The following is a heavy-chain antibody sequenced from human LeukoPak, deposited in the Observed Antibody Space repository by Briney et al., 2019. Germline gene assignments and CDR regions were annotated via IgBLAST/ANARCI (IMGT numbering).Heavy chain of an antibody. CDR2: ISYDGSNK. Sequence: GGSLRLSCAASGFTFSSYGMHWVRQAPGKGLEWVAVISYDGSNKYYADSVKGRFTISRDNSKNTLYLQMNSLRAEDTAVYYCAKDSHYDFWSGYKFFDYWGQGTLVTVSS. J-gene: IGHJ4*02. V-gene: IGHV3-30*18. CDR1: GFTFSSYG. CDR3: AKDSHYDFWSGYKFFDY. D-gene: IGHD3-3*01.